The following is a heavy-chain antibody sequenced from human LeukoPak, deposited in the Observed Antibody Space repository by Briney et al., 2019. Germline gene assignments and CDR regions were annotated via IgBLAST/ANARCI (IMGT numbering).Heavy chain of an antibody. V-gene: IGHV4-34*01. D-gene: IGHD4-11*01. CDR3: ARVVTTSRYYGMDV. CDR2: INHSGST. CDR1: GGSFSGYY. J-gene: IGHJ6*02. Sequence: SETLSLTCAVYGGSFSGYYWSWIRQPPGKGLEWIGEINHSGSTNYNLSLKSRVTISVDTSKNQFSLKLSSVTAADTAVYYCARVVTTSRYYGMDVWGQGTTVTVSS.